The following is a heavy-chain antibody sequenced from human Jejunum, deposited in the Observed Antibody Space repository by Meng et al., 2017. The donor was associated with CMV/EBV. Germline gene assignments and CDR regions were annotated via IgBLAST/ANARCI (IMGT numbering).Heavy chain of an antibody. J-gene: IGHJ4*02. V-gene: IGHV4-31*03. D-gene: IGHD1-1*01. CDR2: IYYTGST. Sequence: CPVSGGSISSDNYYWTLIRPHPGAGLEWVGNIYYTGSTYYNPSLKSRLTISVDTSNNQFSLRLTSVTAADTAVYYCAGGPNLNYFDYWGQGALVTVSS. CDR3: AGGPNLNYFDY. CDR1: GGSISSDNYY.